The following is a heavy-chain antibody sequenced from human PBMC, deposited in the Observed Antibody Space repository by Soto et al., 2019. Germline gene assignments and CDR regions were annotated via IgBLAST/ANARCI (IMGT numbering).Heavy chain of an antibody. J-gene: IGHJ4*02. CDR3: ARRRCSSTSCRFDY. D-gene: IGHD2-2*01. Sequence: QVQLQESGPGLVKPSETLSLTCTVSGGSISSYYWSWIRQPPGKGLEWIGYIYYSGSTNYNPSLKSRVTISVDTSKNQFSLKLSSVTAADTAVYYCARRRCSSTSCRFDYWGQGTLVTVSS. CDR2: IYYSGST. V-gene: IGHV4-59*08. CDR1: GGSISSYY.